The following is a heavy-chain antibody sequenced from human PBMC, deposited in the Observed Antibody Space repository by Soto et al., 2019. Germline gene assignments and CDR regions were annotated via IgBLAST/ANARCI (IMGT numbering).Heavy chain of an antibody. D-gene: IGHD6-13*01. CDR3: ATSYGNAWYTY. CDR1: GGSISSSNW. J-gene: IGHJ4*02. Sequence: SETLSLTCAVSGGSISSSNWWSWVRQPPGKGLEWIGYIYHSGSTNYNPSLKSRLTISVDKSKNQFSLQLTSVTVEDTAVYYCATSYGNAWYTYWGQGTQVTVSS. V-gene: IGHV4-4*02. CDR2: IYHSGST.